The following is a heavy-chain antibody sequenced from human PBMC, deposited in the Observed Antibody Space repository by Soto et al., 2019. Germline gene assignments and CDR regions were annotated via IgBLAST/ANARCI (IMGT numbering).Heavy chain of an antibody. V-gene: IGHV3-23*01. J-gene: IGHJ5*02. CDR2: ISNDGSTT. CDR3: AKWSGFGDA. Sequence: PGGSLRLSCAASGFTLSSNSMAWVRQALGKRLQWVSGISNDGSTTFYIDSVRGRFTISRDTSTNTLYLQMDSLRVEDTAVYFCAKWSGFGDAWGQGTLVTVSS. D-gene: IGHD3-10*01. CDR1: GFTLSSNS.